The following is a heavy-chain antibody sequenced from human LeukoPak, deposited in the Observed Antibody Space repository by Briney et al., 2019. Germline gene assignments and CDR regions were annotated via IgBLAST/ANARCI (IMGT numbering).Heavy chain of an antibody. V-gene: IGHV3-11*04. Sequence: GGSLRLSCAASAFTFGDYYMSWIRQAPGKGLEWVSYISSSGTTKYYADSVKGRFTISRDNAKNSLYLQMNGLRVEDTAVYYCVRNWFGGSGYYYGNREVQHWGQGTLVTVSS. J-gene: IGHJ1*01. D-gene: IGHD3-22*01. CDR3: VRNWFGGSGYYYGNREVQH. CDR2: ISSSGTTK. CDR1: AFTFGDYY.